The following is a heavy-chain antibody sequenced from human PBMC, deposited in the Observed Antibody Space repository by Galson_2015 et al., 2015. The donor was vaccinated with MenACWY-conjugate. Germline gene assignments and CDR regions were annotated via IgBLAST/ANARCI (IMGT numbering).Heavy chain of an antibody. D-gene: IGHD5-18*01. V-gene: IGHV5-51*03. CDR1: GSSFTRYW. J-gene: IGHJ3*02. Sequence: QSGAEVKKPGESLKISCTGSGSSFTRYWIGWVRQMPGKGLEWMGIVYPDDSETRYSPSFQGQVTISADKSISTAYLQWSSLKASDTAMYYCARGGFTYGDAFDIWGQGTMVTVSS. CDR2: VYPDDSET. CDR3: ARGGFTYGDAFDI.